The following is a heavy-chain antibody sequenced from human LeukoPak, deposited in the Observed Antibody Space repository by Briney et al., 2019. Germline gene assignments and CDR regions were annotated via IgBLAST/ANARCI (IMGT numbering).Heavy chain of an antibody. CDR1: GFSFDDYG. CDR3: ARLYKSGIYGGVH. Sequence: GGSLRLSCAASGFSFDDYGMSWVRQAPGKGPEWVSSINWKGDSTDYADSVKGRFTISRDNARNSLYLQMNSLRADDTALYYCARLYKSGIYGGVHWGQGTLVTVSS. J-gene: IGHJ4*02. V-gene: IGHV3-20*04. D-gene: IGHD3-3*01. CDR2: INWKGDST.